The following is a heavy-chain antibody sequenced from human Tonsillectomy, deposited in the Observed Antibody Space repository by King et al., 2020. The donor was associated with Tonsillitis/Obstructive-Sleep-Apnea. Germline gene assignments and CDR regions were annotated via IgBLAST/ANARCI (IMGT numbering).Heavy chain of an antibody. CDR3: ARHRGGSSWLFDY. CDR1: GGSISSYY. D-gene: IGHD6-13*01. CDR2: IYYSGST. V-gene: IGHV4-59*08. Sequence: VQLQESGPGLVKPSETLSLTCTVSGGSISSYYWSWIRQPHGKGLEWIGYIYYSGSTNYNPSLKSRVSISVDTSKNQFSLKLSSVTAADTAVYFCARHRGGSSWLFDYWGQGTLVTVSS. J-gene: IGHJ4*02.